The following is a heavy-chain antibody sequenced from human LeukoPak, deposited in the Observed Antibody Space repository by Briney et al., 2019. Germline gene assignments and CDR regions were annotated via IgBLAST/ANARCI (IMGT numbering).Heavy chain of an antibody. V-gene: IGHV3-30*02. CDR3: AKDPSSYDFLSGYYPLNWFDP. J-gene: IGHJ5*02. D-gene: IGHD3-3*01. Sequence: GGSLRLSCAASGFTFSSYGMHWVRQAPGKGLEWVAFMRYDGSNKYYADSAKGRFTISRDNSKNTLYLQMNSLRAEDTAVYYCAKDPSSYDFLSGYYPLNWFDPWGQGTLVTVSS. CDR2: MRYDGSNK. CDR1: GFTFSSYG.